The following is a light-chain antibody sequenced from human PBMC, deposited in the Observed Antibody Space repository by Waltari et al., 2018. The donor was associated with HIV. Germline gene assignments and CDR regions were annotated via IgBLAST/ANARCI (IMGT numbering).Light chain of an antibody. CDR1: ESVSSN. CDR3: QEYNNWPWT. Sequence: EIVLTQSPATLSVSPGDRVTVSCRASESVSSNLAWYQQKPGQAPRLVFYGASSRATGIPDRFSGSGSGTEFTLTISSLQSEDFAVYYCQEYNNWPWTFGQGTKVEIK. J-gene: IGKJ1*01. V-gene: IGKV3-15*01. CDR2: GAS.